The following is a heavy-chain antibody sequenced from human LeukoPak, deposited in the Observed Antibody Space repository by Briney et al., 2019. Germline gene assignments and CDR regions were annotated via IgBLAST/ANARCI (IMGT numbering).Heavy chain of an antibody. V-gene: IGHV3-11*01. J-gene: IGHJ4*02. CDR2: ISSGGDTI. CDR3: ARGGGVCGESNLDY. D-gene: IGHD3-16*01. CDR1: GFTFSDSY. Sequence: GGSLRLSCAASGFTFSDSYMSWIRQVPGKGLEWISYISSGGDTIYYADSVKGRFTISRDNAKNSLYLQVNSLRADDAGEYLSARGGGVCGESNLDYWGQGTLVTVSS.